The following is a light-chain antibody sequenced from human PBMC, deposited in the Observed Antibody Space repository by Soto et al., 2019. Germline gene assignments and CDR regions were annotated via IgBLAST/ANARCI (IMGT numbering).Light chain of an antibody. CDR2: GAS. CDR1: QSISSW. J-gene: IGKJ5*01. CDR3: QQYNSYPIT. Sequence: DIQMTQSPSTLSASVGGRVTITCRASQSISSWLAWYQQKPGKAPKLLIYGASNLESGVPSRFSSSGSGTEFTLTISSLQPDDFATYYCQQYNSYPITFGQGTRLEIK. V-gene: IGKV1-5*01.